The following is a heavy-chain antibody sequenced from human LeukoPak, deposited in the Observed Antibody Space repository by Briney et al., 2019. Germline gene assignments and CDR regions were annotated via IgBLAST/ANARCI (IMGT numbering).Heavy chain of an antibody. Sequence: GGSLRLSCAASGFTFSSYSMNWVRQAPGKGLEWVSSISSSSSYIYYADSVKGRFTISRDNAKNSLYLQMNSPRAEDTAVYYCARDSSGWYYFDYWGQGTLVTVSS. D-gene: IGHD6-19*01. V-gene: IGHV3-21*01. CDR3: ARDSSGWYYFDY. CDR1: GFTFSSYS. J-gene: IGHJ4*02. CDR2: ISSSSSYI.